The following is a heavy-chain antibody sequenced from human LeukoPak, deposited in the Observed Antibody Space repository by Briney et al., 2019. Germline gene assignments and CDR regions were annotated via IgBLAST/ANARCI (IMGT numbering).Heavy chain of an antibody. D-gene: IGHD2-2*01. CDR2: ISNDGSNK. V-gene: IGHV3-30-3*01. CDR3: ARPGCSSTTCSPEY. J-gene: IGHJ4*02. CDR1: GFTFSSYA. Sequence: SGGSLRLSCAASGFTFSSYAMYWVRQTPGKGLEWVTVISNDGSNKYYADSVKGRFTVSRDNSRNTLFLEMNSLRTEDTSVYYCARPGCSSTTCSPEYWGQGTLVSVSS.